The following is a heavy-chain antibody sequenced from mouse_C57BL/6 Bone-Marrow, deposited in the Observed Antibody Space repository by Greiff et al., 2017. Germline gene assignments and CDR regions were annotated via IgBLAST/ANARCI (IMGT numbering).Heavy chain of an antibody. CDR2: ISSGGSYT. CDR1: GFTFSSYG. D-gene: IGHD4-1*01. CDR3: ASRTGTWYFDV. Sequence: EVKLVESGGDLVKPGGSLKLSCAASGFTFSSYGMSWVRQTPDKRLEWVATISSGGSYTYYPDSVKGRFTISRDNAKHTLYLQMSSLKSEDTAMYYCASRTGTWYFDVWGTGTTVTVSS. V-gene: IGHV5-6*02. J-gene: IGHJ1*03.